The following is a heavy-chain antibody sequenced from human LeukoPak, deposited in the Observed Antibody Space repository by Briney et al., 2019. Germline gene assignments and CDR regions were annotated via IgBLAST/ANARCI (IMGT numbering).Heavy chain of an antibody. CDR1: GFTFSKYT. D-gene: IGHD2-15*01. CDR2: IYGGGSGST. CDR3: AREAYCSGGSCYPSYDY. Sequence: GGSLRLSCVASGFTFSKYTMSWVRQAPGKGLEWVSGIYGGGSGSTFYAESVKGRFTISRDNSKNTLYLQMNSLRAEDTAVYYCAREAYCSGGSCYPSYDYWGQGTLVTVSS. J-gene: IGHJ4*02. V-gene: IGHV3-23*01.